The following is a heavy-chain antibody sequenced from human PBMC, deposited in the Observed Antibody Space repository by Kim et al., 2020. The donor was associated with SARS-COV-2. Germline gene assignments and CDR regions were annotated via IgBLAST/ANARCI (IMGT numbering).Heavy chain of an antibody. Sequence: SETLSLTCTVSGGSISSYYWSWIRQPPGKGLEWIGYISYSGSTNYNPSPKRRLTISVDTSKNQFSLKLSSVTAADTAVYYCARLVGYFDWSDAFDIWGQGTMVTVSS. D-gene: IGHD3-9*01. CDR1: GGSISSYY. CDR2: ISYSGST. V-gene: IGHV4-59*13. CDR3: ARLVGYFDWSDAFDI. J-gene: IGHJ3*02.